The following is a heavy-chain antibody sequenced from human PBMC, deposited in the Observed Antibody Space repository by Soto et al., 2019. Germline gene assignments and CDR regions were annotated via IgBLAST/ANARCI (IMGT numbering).Heavy chain of an antibody. CDR2: IDNAGTDS. V-gene: IGHV3-74*01. CDR3: ARGWFGPDV. D-gene: IGHD3-10*01. J-gene: IGHJ6*04. CDR1: GFTLSGRS. Sequence: EVQLVESGGGLVQPGGSLRLSCAASGFTLSGRSMHWVRQAPGKGLVWVSGIDNAGTDSTYADSVKGRFTSSRDNAKNMLYLQMYSLRVEDTAVYYCARGWFGPDVWGNGTTVTVSS.